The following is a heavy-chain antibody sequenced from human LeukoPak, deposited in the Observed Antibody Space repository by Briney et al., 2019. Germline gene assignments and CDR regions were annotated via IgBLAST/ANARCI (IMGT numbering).Heavy chain of an antibody. Sequence: RAGESLRLSCVLSGLTFSDAWMSWVRQAPGKGLEWVGRIRNDRITDYAAPVQGRFSISRDNSKNTFYLQMNSLRTEDTGMYFCSWMATISTVDYWGQGTLVTVSS. D-gene: IGHD5-12*01. J-gene: IGHJ4*02. CDR3: SWMATISTVDY. V-gene: IGHV3-15*01. CDR2: IRNDRIT. CDR1: GLTFSDAW.